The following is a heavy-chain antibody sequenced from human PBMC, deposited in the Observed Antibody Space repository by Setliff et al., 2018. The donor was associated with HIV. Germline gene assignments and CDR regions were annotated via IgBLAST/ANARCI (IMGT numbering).Heavy chain of an antibody. D-gene: IGHD3-10*01. J-gene: IGHJ5*02. V-gene: IGHV4-34*01. CDR3: AREYSGSGINFNPLT. Sequence: SETLSLTCAVYGGAFNGYYWTWIRQSPGRGLEWIGEINHKGVTNYSPSLMRRATISADTSKNQFFLNLKSVTAADTAVYFCAREYSGSGINFNPLTWGQGKLVTVSS. CDR2: INHKGVT. CDR1: GGAFNGYY.